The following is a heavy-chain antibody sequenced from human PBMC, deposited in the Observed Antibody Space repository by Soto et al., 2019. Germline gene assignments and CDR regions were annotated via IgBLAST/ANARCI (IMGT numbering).Heavy chain of an antibody. Sequence: GGSLRLSCAASGFSFSSYGMPWVRQAPGKGPERVAVISYDGSNKYYADSVKGRFTISRDNSKNTLYLQMNSLRAEDTAVYYCGKCLGVQVDSSAYSDYWGQGTLVTVSS. D-gene: IGHD3-22*01. CDR3: GKCLGVQVDSSAYSDY. CDR2: ISYDGSNK. J-gene: IGHJ4*02. CDR1: GFSFSSYG. V-gene: IGHV3-30*18.